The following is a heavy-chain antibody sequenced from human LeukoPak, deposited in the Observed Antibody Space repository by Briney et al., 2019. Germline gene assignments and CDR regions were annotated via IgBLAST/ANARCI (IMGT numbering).Heavy chain of an antibody. J-gene: IGHJ4*02. D-gene: IGHD3-3*01. CDR3: AKSTYYDFWSGPYYFDS. CDR2: ITWNGGNI. V-gene: IGHV3-9*03. Sequence: GRSLRLSCAASGFIFEDYAMHWVRQTPGKGLEWVSSITWNGGNIAYADSVKGRFTISRDNAKNSLFLQMNSLRAEDMAFYYCAKSTYYDFWSGPYYFDSWGQGTLGTVSS. CDR1: GFIFEDYA.